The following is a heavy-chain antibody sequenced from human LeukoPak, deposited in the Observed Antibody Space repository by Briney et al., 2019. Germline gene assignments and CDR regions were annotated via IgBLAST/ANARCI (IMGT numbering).Heavy chain of an antibody. V-gene: IGHV3-20*04. CDR2: INWNGART. CDR3: AKYLGYYGSGNCYDS. J-gene: IGHJ4*02. CDR1: GFTFDDYA. Sequence: GGSLRLSCAASGFTFDDYAMSWVRQAPGKGLEYVSDINWNGARTGYADSVKGRFTISRDNAKNSLYLQMNDLRAEDTALYYCAKYLGYYGSGNCYDSWGQGTLVTVSS. D-gene: IGHD3-10*01.